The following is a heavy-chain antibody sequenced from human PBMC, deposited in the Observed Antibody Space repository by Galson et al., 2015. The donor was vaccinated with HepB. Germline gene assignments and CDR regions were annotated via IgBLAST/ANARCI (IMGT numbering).Heavy chain of an antibody. CDR3: ARTFYFDY. Sequence: SLRLSCAASGFDVSAFAMHWARQTPGKGLEWVAALSSNEKNIYYADSVRGRFTISRDNSKDTLYLQMNSLRAEDTAVYYCARTFYFDYWGQGTPVTVSS. CDR2: LSSNEKNI. CDR1: GFDVSAFA. V-gene: IGHV3-30*04. J-gene: IGHJ4*02.